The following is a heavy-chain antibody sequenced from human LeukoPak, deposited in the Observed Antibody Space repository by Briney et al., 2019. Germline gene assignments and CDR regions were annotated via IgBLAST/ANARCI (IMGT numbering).Heavy chain of an antibody. J-gene: IGHJ3*02. Sequence: SETLSLTCTVSGGSISSYYWSWIRQPPGKGLEWIGYIYYSGSTNYNPSLKSRVTISVDTSKNQFSLKLTSVTATDTAMYFCARTRDSGSSDIWGQGTMVTVSS. CDR2: IYYSGST. V-gene: IGHV4-59*01. CDR3: ARTRDSGSSDI. D-gene: IGHD3-10*01. CDR1: GGSISSYY.